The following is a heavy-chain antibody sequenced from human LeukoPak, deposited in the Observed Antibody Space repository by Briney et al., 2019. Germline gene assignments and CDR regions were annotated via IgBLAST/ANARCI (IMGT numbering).Heavy chain of an antibody. J-gene: IGHJ3*02. V-gene: IGHV1-8*01. CDR1: GYTFTSYD. CDR3: ATGVLRYFDWLSKGDAFDI. Sequence: ASVRVSCKASGYTFTSYDINWVRQATGQGLEWMGWMNPNSGNTGYAQKFQGRVTMTRNTSISTAYMELSSLRSEGTAVYYCATGVLRYFDWLSKGDAFDIWGQGTMVTVSS. D-gene: IGHD3-9*01. CDR2: MNPNSGNT.